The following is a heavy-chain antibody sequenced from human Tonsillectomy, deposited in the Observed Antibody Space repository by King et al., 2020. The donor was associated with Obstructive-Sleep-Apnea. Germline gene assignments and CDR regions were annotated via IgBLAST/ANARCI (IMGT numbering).Heavy chain of an antibody. Sequence: VQLVESGGGLVQPWGSLRLSCAASGFTFSNYAMSWVRQAPGKGPEWVSTIKDNGANTYYADSVKGRFTISRDNSKNTMYLQMNSLRAEDTAVYYCAKDAWGEYFQHWGQGTLVTVSS. D-gene: IGHD7-27*01. V-gene: IGHV3-23*04. CDR3: AKDAWGEYFQH. CDR1: GFTFSNYA. CDR2: IKDNGANT. J-gene: IGHJ1*01.